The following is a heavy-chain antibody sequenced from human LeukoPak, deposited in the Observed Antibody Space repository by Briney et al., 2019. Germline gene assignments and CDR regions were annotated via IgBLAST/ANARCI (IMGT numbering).Heavy chain of an antibody. Sequence: GGSLRLSCTASGFTFGDYSMSWFRRAPGKGLEWVGFIRSKAYGGTTEYAASVKGRFTISRDDSRGIAYLQMNSLETEDIAVYYCTSNPGYSYGSLDAFDIWGQGTMVTVSS. CDR1: GFTFGDYS. CDR2: IRSKAYGGTT. D-gene: IGHD5-18*01. J-gene: IGHJ3*02. V-gene: IGHV3-49*03. CDR3: TSNPGYSYGSLDAFDI.